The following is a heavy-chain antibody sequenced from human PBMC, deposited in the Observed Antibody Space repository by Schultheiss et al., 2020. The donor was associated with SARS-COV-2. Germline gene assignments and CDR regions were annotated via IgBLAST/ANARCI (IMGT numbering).Heavy chain of an antibody. CDR3: ARAMGITMIVVVTGAFDI. J-gene: IGHJ3*02. D-gene: IGHD3-22*01. Sequence: GSLRLSCAVSGYSISSGYYWGWIRQPPGKGLEWIGSIYHSGSTYYNPSLKSRVTISVDTSKNQFSLKLSSVTAADTAVYYCARAMGITMIVVVTGAFDIWGQGTMVTVSS. CDR1: GYSISSGYY. V-gene: IGHV4-38-2*01. CDR2: IYHSGST.